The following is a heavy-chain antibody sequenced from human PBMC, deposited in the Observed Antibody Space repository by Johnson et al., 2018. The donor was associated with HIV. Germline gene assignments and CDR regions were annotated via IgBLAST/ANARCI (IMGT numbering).Heavy chain of an antibody. D-gene: IGHD3-10*01. J-gene: IGHJ3*02. CDR1: GFTFNTYG. CDR2: IRYDGSNK. V-gene: IGHV3-30*02. CDR3: AREGALLLWFGASPFDI. Sequence: QVQLVESGGGVVQPGGSLRLSCTASGFTFNTYGMHWVRQAPGKGLEWVAFIRYDGSNKYYVDSVKGRFTISRDNSKNTLYLQMNSLRAEDTAVYYCAREGALLLWFGASPFDIWGQGTMVTVSS.